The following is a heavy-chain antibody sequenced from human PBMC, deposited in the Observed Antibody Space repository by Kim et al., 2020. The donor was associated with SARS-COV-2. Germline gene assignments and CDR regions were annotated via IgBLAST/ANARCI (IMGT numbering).Heavy chain of an antibody. CDR3: ARALDTAGFDY. J-gene: IGHJ4*02. Sequence: YDAHSRKGRFPTSRDNSKTTLYLQMNSRRAEDTAVYYCARALDTAGFDYWGQGTLVTVSS. V-gene: IGHV3-33*01. D-gene: IGHD5-18*01.